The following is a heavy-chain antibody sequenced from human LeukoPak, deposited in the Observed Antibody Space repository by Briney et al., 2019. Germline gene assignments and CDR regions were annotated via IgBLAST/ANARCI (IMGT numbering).Heavy chain of an antibody. Sequence: SETLSLTCNVSGDPLNDNLYYWGWIRQSPGKGLEWIGAFYSSGSTSSHSSLKSRVTISVDTSRTQLSLKLDSVTDTDTAVYYCVRDGRFDSACFDSWGPGTLVTVSS. V-gene: IGHV4-39*07. D-gene: IGHD6-19*01. CDR1: GDPLNDNLYY. CDR3: VRDGRFDSACFDS. CDR2: FYSSGST. J-gene: IGHJ4*02.